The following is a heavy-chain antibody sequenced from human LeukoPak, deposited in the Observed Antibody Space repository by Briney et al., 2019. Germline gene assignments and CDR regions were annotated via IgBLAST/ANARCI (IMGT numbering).Heavy chain of an antibody. CDR1: GFTFSSYW. V-gene: IGHV3-7*01. J-gene: IGHJ6*03. CDR3: ARGNYYDSSGYYRDYYYYYMDV. Sequence: PGGSLRLSCAASGFTFSSYWMSWVRQAPGKGLEWVANIKQDGSEKYYVDSVKGRFTISRDNAKNSLYLQMNSLRAEDTAVYYCARGNYYDSSGYYRDYYYYYMDVWGKGTTVTISS. CDR2: IKQDGSEK. D-gene: IGHD3-22*01.